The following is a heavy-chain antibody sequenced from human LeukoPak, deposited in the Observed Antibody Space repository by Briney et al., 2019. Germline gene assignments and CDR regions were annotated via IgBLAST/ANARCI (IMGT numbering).Heavy chain of an antibody. V-gene: IGHV4-59*01. J-gene: IGHJ4*02. CDR1: GGSISSYY. Sequence: SETLSLTCTVSGGSISSYYWSWIRQPPGKGLEWTGYIYYSGSTNYNPSLKSRVTISVDTSKNQFSLKPSSVTAADTAVYYCASSPYYDFWSGYLPPFDYWGQGTLVTVSS. D-gene: IGHD3-3*01. CDR2: IYYSGST. CDR3: ASSPYYDFWSGYLPPFDY.